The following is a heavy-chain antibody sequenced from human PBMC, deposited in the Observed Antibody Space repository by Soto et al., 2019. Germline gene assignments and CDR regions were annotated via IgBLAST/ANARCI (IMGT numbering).Heavy chain of an antibody. V-gene: IGHV3-23*01. CDR3: AKEGGTSFDI. Sequence: PGGSLRLSCAASGFTLSNYVMNWVRQAPGRGLEWVSRISVSGGSSYYADSVKDRFAISRDNSKNTLDPQMNSLRAEDTTVYYCAKEGGTSFDIWGQGTMVTVSS. J-gene: IGHJ3*02. CDR1: GFTLSNYV. CDR2: ISVSGGSS. D-gene: IGHD3-16*01.